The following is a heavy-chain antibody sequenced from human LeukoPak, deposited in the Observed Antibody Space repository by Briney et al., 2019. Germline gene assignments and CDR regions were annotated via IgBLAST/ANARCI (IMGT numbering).Heavy chain of an antibody. D-gene: IGHD1-26*01. CDR1: GFTVSNNY. V-gene: IGHV3-53*01. CDR2: IYSGGST. J-gene: IGHJ4*02. Sequence: PGGSLRLSCAASGFTVSNNYVSWVRQAPGKGLEWVSIIYSGGSTYYADSAKGRFTISRDNSKNTLYLQMNSLRAEDTAVYYCARDGGKWELLFGYWGQGTLVTVSS. CDR3: ARDGGKWELLFGY.